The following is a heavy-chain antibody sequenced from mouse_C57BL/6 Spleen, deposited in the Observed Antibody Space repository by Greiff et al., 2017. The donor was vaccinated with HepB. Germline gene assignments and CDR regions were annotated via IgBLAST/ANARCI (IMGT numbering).Heavy chain of an antibody. Sequence: EVKLVESGGGLVKPGGSLKLSCAASGFTFSSYAMSWVRQTPEKRLEWVATISDGGSYTYYPDNVKGRFTISRDNAKNNLYLQMSHLKSEDTAMYYCARERDMAGFADWGQGTLVTVSA. CDR3: ARERDMAGFAD. V-gene: IGHV5-4*01. D-gene: IGHD1-1*02. CDR2: ISDGGSYT. J-gene: IGHJ3*01. CDR1: GFTFSSYA.